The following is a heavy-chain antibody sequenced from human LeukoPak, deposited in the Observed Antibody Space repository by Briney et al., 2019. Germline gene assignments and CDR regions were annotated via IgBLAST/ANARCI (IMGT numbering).Heavy chain of an antibody. D-gene: IGHD3-22*01. J-gene: IGHJ3*02. Sequence: GGSLRLSCAASGFTFSSYGMHWVRQAPGKGLEWVAVIWYDGSNKYYADSVKGRFTISRDNSKNTLYLQMNSQRAEDTAVYYCARGHGGYYYGRAFDIWGQGTMVTVSS. CDR3: ARGHGGYYYGRAFDI. CDR2: IWYDGSNK. CDR1: GFTFSSYG. V-gene: IGHV3-33*01.